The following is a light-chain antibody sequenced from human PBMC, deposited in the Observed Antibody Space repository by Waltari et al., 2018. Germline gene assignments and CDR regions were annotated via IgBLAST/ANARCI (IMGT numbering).Light chain of an antibody. Sequence: SYELTQPPSVSVSPGQTASNTCSGDKLGDKYACWYQQKPGPSPVVVLYQDTKRPSGIPERFSGSNSGNTANLTISGTQAMDEADYYCQAWDSSTYHVVFGGGTKLTVL. J-gene: IGLJ2*01. CDR1: KLGDKY. CDR2: QDT. V-gene: IGLV3-1*01. CDR3: QAWDSSTYHVV.